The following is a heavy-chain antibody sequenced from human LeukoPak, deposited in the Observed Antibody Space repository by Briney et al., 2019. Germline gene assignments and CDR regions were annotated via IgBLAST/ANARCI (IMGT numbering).Heavy chain of an antibody. CDR1: GGSISSYY. CDR3: ARDSGIAAAGNWFDP. Sequence: SGTLSLTCTVSGGSISSYYWSWIRQPPGKGLEWIGYIYYSGSTNYNPSLKSRVTISVDTSKNQFSLKLSSVTAADTAVYYCARDSGIAAAGNWFDPWGQGTLVTVSS. D-gene: IGHD6-13*01. J-gene: IGHJ5*02. V-gene: IGHV4-59*01. CDR2: IYYSGST.